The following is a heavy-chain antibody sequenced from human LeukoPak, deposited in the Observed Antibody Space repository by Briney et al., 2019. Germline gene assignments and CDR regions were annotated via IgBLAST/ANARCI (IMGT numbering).Heavy chain of an antibody. D-gene: IGHD4/OR15-4a*01. CDR3: SASRPHYGDYYGLDV. J-gene: IGHJ6*02. CDR1: GFTFSSYV. Sequence: GGSLRLSCAASGFTFSSYVMHWVRQAPGKGLEWVAVISYDGSHKYSADSVKGRFTISRDNSKNTLYLQMNSLRTEDTAVYFCSASRPHYGDYYGLDVWGHGTTVTVSS. CDR2: ISYDGSHK. V-gene: IGHV3-30*03.